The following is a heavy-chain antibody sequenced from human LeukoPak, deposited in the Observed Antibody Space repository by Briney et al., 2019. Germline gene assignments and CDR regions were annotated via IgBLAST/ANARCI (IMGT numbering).Heavy chain of an antibody. D-gene: IGHD2-15*01. CDR2: IYHSGGT. V-gene: IGHV4-4*02. CDR3: ARRGIVVVVAASHFDY. CDR1: GGSISSSNW. Sequence: PSGTLSLTCAVSGGSISSSNWWSWVRQPPGKGLEWIGEIYHSGGTNYNPSLKSRVTISVDKSKNQFSLKLSSVTAADTAVYYCARRGIVVVVAASHFDYWGQGTLVTVSS. J-gene: IGHJ4*02.